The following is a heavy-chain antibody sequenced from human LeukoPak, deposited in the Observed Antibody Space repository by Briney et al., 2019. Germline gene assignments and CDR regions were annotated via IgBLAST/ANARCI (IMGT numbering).Heavy chain of an antibody. CDR1: GFTVSSNY. J-gene: IGHJ4*02. D-gene: IGHD3-10*01. Sequence: GGSLRLSCAASGFTVSSNYMSSVRQAPGKGLQWVSVICSGGSTYYADSVKGRFTISRDNSKNTLYLQMNSLRAEDTAVYNCAREGHYYGSGSYYNETYYFDYWGQGTLVTVSS. CDR2: ICSGGST. V-gene: IGHV3-66*01. CDR3: AREGHYYGSGSYYNETYYFDY.